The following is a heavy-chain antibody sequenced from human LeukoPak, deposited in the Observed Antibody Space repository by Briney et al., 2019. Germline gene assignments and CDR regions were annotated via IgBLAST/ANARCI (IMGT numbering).Heavy chain of an antibody. CDR1: GGSISSYY. J-gene: IGHJ3*02. V-gene: IGHV4-4*07. CDR3: ARDMEYQLPDDAFDI. CDR2: IYTSGST. D-gene: IGHD2-2*01. Sequence: SETLSLTCTVSGGSISSYYWSWIRQSAGKGLEWIGRIYTSGSTNYNPSLKSRVTMSVDTSKNQFSLKLSSVTAADTAVYYCARDMEYQLPDDAFDIWGQGTMVTVSS.